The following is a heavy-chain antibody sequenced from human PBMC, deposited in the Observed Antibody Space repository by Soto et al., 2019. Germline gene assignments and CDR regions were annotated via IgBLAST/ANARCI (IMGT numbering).Heavy chain of an antibody. CDR2: ISGSGGST. D-gene: IGHD3-22*01. V-gene: IGHV3-23*01. J-gene: IGHJ4*02. CDR1: GFTFSSYA. CDR3: AKASEYYDSSGYYYADGYFDY. Sequence: GGSLRLSCAASGFTFSSYAMSWVRQAPGKGLEWVSAISGSGGSTYYADSVKGRFTISRDNSKNTLYLQMNSLRAEDTAVYYCAKASEYYDSSGYYYADGYFDYWGQGTLVTVSS.